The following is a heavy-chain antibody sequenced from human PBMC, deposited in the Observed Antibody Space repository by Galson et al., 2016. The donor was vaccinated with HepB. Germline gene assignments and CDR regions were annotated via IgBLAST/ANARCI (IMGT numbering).Heavy chain of an antibody. J-gene: IGHJ4*02. V-gene: IGHV3-49*04. CDR1: GFSFGDSA. D-gene: IGHD5-18*01. Sequence: SLRLSCATSGFSFGDSAMSWVRQAPGRGLEWLGVIRRNAYGATTKYAVYGKGRFTISRDDSKSIAYLQMDSLKAEDTAVYYGTRVHLWSAVSCFDCWGQGTLVPVSS. CDR3: TRVHLWSAVSCFDC. CDR2: IRRNAYGATT.